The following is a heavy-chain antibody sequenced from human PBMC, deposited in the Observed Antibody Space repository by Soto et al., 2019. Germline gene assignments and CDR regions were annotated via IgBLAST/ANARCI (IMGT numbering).Heavy chain of an antibody. Sequence: QVQLVESGGGVVQPGRSLRLSCAASGFTFSSYAMHWVRQAPGKGLEWVAVISYDGSNKYYADSVKGRFTISRDNSKNTLSLQMTSLRAEDTAVYYCARDRAAYYYGSGPFDPWGQGTLVTVSS. CDR1: GFTFSSYA. D-gene: IGHD3-10*01. CDR2: ISYDGSNK. CDR3: ARDRAAYYYGSGPFDP. V-gene: IGHV3-30-3*01. J-gene: IGHJ5*02.